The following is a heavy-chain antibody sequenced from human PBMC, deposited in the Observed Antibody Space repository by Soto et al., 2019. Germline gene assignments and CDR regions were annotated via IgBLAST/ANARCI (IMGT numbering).Heavy chain of an antibody. CDR2: IYSGGST. V-gene: IGHV3-53*01. Sequence: EVQLVESGGGLIQPGGSLRLSCAASGFTVSSNYMSWVRQAPGKGLEWVSVIYSGGSTYYADSVKGRFTISKDTSNTTLYLQMNSLRAEDTAVYYCARDRVESGYPEYFQHWGQGTLVTVSS. CDR3: ARDRVESGYPEYFQH. D-gene: IGHD3-22*01. CDR1: GFTVSSNY. J-gene: IGHJ1*01.